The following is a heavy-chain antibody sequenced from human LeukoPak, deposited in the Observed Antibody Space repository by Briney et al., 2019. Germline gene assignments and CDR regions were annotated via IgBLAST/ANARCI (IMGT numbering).Heavy chain of an antibody. CDR3: ARDGSDNRGLFDN. D-gene: IGHD1-1*01. J-gene: IGHJ4*02. CDR2: HYHTGRI. V-gene: IGHV4-39*07. CDR1: GGSISGTSYC. Sequence: PSETLSLTCSVSGGSISGTSYCWGWIRQPPGKGPEWIGSHYHTGRIYHNPSLNSRVTISVDTSKNQFSLKLSSVTDADTAVYYCARDGSDNRGLFDNWGRETLVTVPS.